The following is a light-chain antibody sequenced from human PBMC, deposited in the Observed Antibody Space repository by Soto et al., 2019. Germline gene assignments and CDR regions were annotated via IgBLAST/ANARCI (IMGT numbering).Light chain of an antibody. CDR1: SSKIGANYD. CDR3: QSYDDGLSGWV. J-gene: IGLJ3*02. CDR2: DNS. V-gene: IGLV1-40*01. Sequence: QPVLTQPPSVSGAPGQRVTISCTGTSSKIGANYDVHWYQQLPGTAPKLLICDNSNRPSGVPDRFSGSKSGTSASLAITGLQAEDEANYYCQSYDDGLSGWVFGGGTKLTVL.